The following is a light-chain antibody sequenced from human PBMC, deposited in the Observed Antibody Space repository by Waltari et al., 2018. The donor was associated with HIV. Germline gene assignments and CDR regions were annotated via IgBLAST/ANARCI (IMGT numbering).Light chain of an antibody. CDR3: SSYTGISWV. J-gene: IGLJ3*02. V-gene: IGLV2-14*03. CDR2: DVT. CDR1: SSYADSYHY. Sequence: QSALTQHASVSRSPGPSLTISYTGISSYADSYHYDCWYQQHPGKAPKLMIYDVTHRPSGVSNRFSGSKSGNTACLTISGLQAEDEADYYCSSYTGISWVFGGGTKLTV.